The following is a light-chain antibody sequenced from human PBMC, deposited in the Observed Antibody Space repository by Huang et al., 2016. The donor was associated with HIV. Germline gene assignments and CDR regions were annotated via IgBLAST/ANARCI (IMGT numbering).Light chain of an antibody. J-gene: IGKJ4*01. CDR1: PSIGTY. Sequence: EIVLTQSPVTLSLSPGDRATLSCRASPSIGTYLAWYQQKSGQAPRLLIYDVSNRAAGVPARVSASGSETDFTLTIASLDPDDFAIYHCQQRSKWPRTFGGGTKVEMK. CDR3: QQRSKWPRT. CDR2: DVS. V-gene: IGKV3-11*01.